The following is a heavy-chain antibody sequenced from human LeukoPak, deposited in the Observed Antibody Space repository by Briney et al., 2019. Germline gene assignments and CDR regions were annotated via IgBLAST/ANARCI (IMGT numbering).Heavy chain of an antibody. CDR2: INPNSGGT. J-gene: IGHJ5*02. D-gene: IGHD3-3*01. V-gene: IGHV1-2*02. Sequence: ASVKVSCKASGYTFTGYYMHWVRQAPGQGLEWMGWINPNSGGTNYAQKFQGRVTMTRDTSISTAYTELSRLRSDDTAVYYCARVLDPYDFWSGFNWFDPWGQGTLVTVSS. CDR1: GYTFTGYY. CDR3: ARVLDPYDFWSGFNWFDP.